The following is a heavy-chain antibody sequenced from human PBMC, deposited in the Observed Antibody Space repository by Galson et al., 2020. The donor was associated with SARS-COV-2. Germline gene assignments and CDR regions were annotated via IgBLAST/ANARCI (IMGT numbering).Heavy chain of an antibody. D-gene: IGHD3-10*01. CDR1: GGSISPYY. V-gene: IGHV4-59*08. CDR3: ARFRGGFDV. J-gene: IGHJ3*01. CDR2: IYYTGST. Sequence: SQTLSLTCTLSGGSISPYYWSWIRQPPGKGLEWIGHIYYTGSTNYNPSLQSRLTISLDRSKNQFSLKLSSVTAADTAVYYCARFRGGFDVWGQGTMVSVSS.